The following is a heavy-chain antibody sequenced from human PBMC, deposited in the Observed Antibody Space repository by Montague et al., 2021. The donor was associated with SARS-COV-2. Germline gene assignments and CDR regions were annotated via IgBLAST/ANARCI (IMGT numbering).Heavy chain of an antibody. CDR3: ARDADDFGPGRGKRGAFDP. D-gene: IGHD1-1*01. V-gene: IGHV4-4*07. J-gene: IGHJ5*02. CDR1: GDSITPYGDSIGGYF. Sequence: SETLSLTCSVSGDSITPYGDSIGGYFWSWIRQPAGKGLEWIGRIYANGNFDYNPSLNSRVSMSMDTSKQEFSMRLISVTAADTAVYYCARDADDFGPGRGKRGAFDPWGQGILVTVSS. CDR2: IYANGNF.